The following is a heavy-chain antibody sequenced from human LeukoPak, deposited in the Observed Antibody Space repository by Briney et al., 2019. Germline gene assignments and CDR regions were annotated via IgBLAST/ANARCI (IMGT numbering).Heavy chain of an antibody. Sequence: AASVKVSCKTSGYTFTNYDINWVRQATGQGLEWMGWMNPNSGNTGYAQKFQGRVTITRNTSISTAYMELSSLRSEDTAVYYCARGLGHRGDYGDYQQDYYYMDVWGKGTTVTVSS. V-gene: IGHV1-8*01. CDR3: ARGLGHRGDYGDYQQDYYYMDV. CDR2: MNPNSGNT. J-gene: IGHJ6*03. D-gene: IGHD4-17*01. CDR1: GYTFTNYD.